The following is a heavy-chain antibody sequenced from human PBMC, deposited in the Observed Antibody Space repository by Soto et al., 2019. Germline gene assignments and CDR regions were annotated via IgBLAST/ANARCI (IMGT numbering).Heavy chain of an antibody. D-gene: IGHD3-22*01. CDR2: IYYSGST. J-gene: IGHJ3*02. Sequence: PSETLSLTCTVSGGSISSSSYYWGWIRQPPGKGLEWIGSIYYSGSTYYNPSLKSRVTIYVDTSKNQFSLTLSSVTAADTAVYYCASVVYYYDSSGYAFDIWGQGTMVTVSS. CDR1: GGSISSSSYY. V-gene: IGHV4-39*01. CDR3: ASVVYYYDSSGYAFDI.